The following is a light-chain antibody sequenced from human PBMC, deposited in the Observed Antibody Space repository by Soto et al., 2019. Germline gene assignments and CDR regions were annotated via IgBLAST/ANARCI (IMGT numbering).Light chain of an antibody. CDR1: SSNIGKNF. J-gene: IGLJ2*01. CDR2: DND. Sequence: QSVLTQPPSVSAAPGQKVTISCSGSSSNIGKNFVSWYQQLPGTAPKLLIYDNDMRPSGIPDRFSGSKSGTSATLGITGLQTGDEADYYCGTWDSRLSAVVFGGGTKLTVL. V-gene: IGLV1-51*01. CDR3: GTWDSRLSAVV.